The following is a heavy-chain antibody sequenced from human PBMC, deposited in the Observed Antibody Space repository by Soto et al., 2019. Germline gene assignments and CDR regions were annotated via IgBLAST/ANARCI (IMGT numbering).Heavy chain of an antibody. D-gene: IGHD5-12*01. CDR2: MYHSGSP. J-gene: IGHJ5*02. Sequence: PSETLSLTCAVSGGLISGGGYFWTWIRQPPGKGLEWIGYMYHSGSPLYNPSLKSRATISIDLSKNQFSLNLASVTAADTAVYYGPREATEGYLEFEPWGQGTLVTVSS. CDR1: GGLISGGGYF. V-gene: IGHV4-30-2*01. CDR3: PREATEGYLEFEP.